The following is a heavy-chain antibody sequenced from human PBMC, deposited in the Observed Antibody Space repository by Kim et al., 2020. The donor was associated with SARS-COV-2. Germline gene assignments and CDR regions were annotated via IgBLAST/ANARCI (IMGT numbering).Heavy chain of an antibody. CDR2: IIPILGIA. CDR1: GGTFSSYA. V-gene: IGHV1-69*04. CDR3: ARVATSTWYKGETRRRHYYGMDV. Sequence: SVKVSCKASGGTFSSYAISWVRQAPGQGLEWMGRIIPILGIANYAQKFQGRVTITADKSTSTAYMELSSLRSEDTAVYYCARVATSTWYKGETRRRHYYGMDVWGQGTTVTVSS. J-gene: IGHJ6*02. D-gene: IGHD1-1*01.